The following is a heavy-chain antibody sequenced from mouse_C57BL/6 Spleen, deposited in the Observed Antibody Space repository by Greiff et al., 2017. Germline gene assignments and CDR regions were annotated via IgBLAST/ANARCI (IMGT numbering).Heavy chain of an antibody. CDR2: ISSGSSTI. CDR3: ARPYGSSWYFYV. J-gene: IGHJ1*03. Sequence: EVKVVESGGGLVKPGGSLKLSCAASGFTFSDYGMHWVRQAPEKGLEWVAYISSGSSTIYYADTVKGRFTISRDNAKNTLFLQMTSLWSEDTAMYYCARPYGSSWYFYVWGTGTTVTVSS. CDR1: GFTFSDYG. V-gene: IGHV5-17*01. D-gene: IGHD1-1*01.